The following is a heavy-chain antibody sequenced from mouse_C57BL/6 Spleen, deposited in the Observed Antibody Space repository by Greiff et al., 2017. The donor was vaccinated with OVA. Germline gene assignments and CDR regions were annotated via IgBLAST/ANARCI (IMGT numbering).Heavy chain of an antibody. CDR2: IDPSDSET. V-gene: IGHV1-52*01. D-gene: IGHD1-1*01. Sequence: VQLQQPGAELVRPGSSVKLSCKASGYTFTSYWMHWVKQRPIQGLEWIGNIDPSDSETHYNQKFKDKATLTVDKSSSKAYMQLSSLTSEDSAVYYCARQDYGSSYYFDYWGQGTTLTVSS. CDR1: GYTFTSYW. J-gene: IGHJ2*01. CDR3: ARQDYGSSYYFDY.